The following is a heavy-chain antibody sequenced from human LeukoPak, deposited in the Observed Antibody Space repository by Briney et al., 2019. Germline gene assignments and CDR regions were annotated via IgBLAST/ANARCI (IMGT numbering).Heavy chain of an antibody. CDR3: ARDRLNWDYDRFCDY. CDR1: GGSISSGAYY. CDR2: IYYSGST. J-gene: IGHJ4*02. D-gene: IGHD1-7*01. Sequence: SQTLSLTCTVSGGSISSGAYYWSWIRQHPGKGLEWIGHIYYSGSTYYNPSLKSRVTMSVDTSNNQFSLRLSFVTAADTAVYYCARDRLNWDYDRFCDYWGQGTLVTVSS. V-gene: IGHV4-31*02.